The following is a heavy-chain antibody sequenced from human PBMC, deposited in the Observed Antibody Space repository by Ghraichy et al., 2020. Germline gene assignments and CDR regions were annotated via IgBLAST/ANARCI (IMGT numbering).Heavy chain of an antibody. J-gene: IGHJ4*02. Sequence: ETLYLTCTVSGGSISSYYWSWIRQPPGKGLEWIGYIYYSGSTNYNPSLKSRVTISVDTSKNQFSLKLSSVTAADTAVYYCARDVPRYYDYVWGSYRYTPGQFDYWGQGTLVTVSS. CDR2: IYYSGST. V-gene: IGHV4-59*01. CDR1: GGSISSYY. CDR3: ARDVPRYYDYVWGSYRYTPGQFDY. D-gene: IGHD3-16*02.